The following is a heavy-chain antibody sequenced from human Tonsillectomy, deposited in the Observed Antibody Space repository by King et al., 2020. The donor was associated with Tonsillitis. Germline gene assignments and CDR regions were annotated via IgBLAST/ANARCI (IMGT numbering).Heavy chain of an antibody. D-gene: IGHD3-10*01. Sequence: TLKESGPTLVKPTQTLTLTCTFSGFSLSTSGEGVGWIRQPPGKALEWLAVIYWNDDQRYSPSLKSRLTITKDTSKNQVVLTMTNMDPEETATSYCADGGAGWFGGLLPYSYYGMDVWGQGTTVTVSS. CDR3: ADGGAGWFGGLLPYSYYGMDV. J-gene: IGHJ6*02. V-gene: IGHV2-5*01. CDR2: IYWNDDQ. CDR1: GFSLSTSGEG.